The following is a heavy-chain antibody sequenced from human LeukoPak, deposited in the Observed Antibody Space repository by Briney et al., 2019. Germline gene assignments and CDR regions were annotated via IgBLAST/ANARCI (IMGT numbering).Heavy chain of an antibody. CDR1: GGSISSSSYY. Sequence: KTSETLSLTCTVSGGSISSSSYYWGWIRQPPGKGLEWIGSIYYSGSTYYNPSLKSRVTISVDTSKNQFSLKLSSVTAADTAVYYCAAGPRTGPGLFDYWGQGTLVTVSS. J-gene: IGHJ4*02. CDR2: IYYSGST. V-gene: IGHV4-39*07. D-gene: IGHD1-14*01. CDR3: AAGPRTGPGLFDY.